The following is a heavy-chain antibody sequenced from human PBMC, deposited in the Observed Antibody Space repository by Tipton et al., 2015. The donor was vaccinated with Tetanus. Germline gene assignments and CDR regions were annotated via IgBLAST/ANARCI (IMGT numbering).Heavy chain of an antibody. CDR3: ARSISAGSVWPYEH. Sequence: AGLVKPSETLSLTCGVFGDYLSDYYWTWVRQPPGKGLEWIGEIHRGGSTNYNPSLKSRVSMSVDTAKNRFSLTLTSVTAADMAVYYCARSISAGSVWPYEHWDQGTLVTVSS. CDR2: IHRGGST. D-gene: IGHD6-13*01. CDR1: GDYLSDYY. V-gene: IGHV4-34*01. J-gene: IGHJ4*02.